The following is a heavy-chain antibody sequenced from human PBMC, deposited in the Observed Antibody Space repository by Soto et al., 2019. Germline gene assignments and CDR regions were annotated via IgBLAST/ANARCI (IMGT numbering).Heavy chain of an antibody. V-gene: IGHV1-2*02. J-gene: IGHJ5*02. Sequence: ASVKVACKAAGYTFTGYYMHWVRQAPGQGLEWMGWINSNSGGTNYAQKFQGRVTMTRDTSTSTAYMELSRLRSDDTAVYYCARGNGAARGPRWFDPWGQGPLVTVSS. CDR3: ARGNGAARGPRWFDP. CDR1: GYTFTGYY. D-gene: IGHD6-6*01. CDR2: INSNSGGT.